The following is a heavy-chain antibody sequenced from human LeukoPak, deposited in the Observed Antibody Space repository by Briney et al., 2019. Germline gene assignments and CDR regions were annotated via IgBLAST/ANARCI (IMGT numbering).Heavy chain of an antibody. CDR3: ARGYYYDSSGSP. CDR1: GFTFSSYW. J-gene: IGHJ5*02. D-gene: IGHD3-22*01. CDR2: INSDGSST. Sequence: GGSLRFSCAASGFTFSSYWMHWVRQAPGKGLVWISRINSDGSSTSYADSVKGRFTISRDNAKNSLYLQMNSLRAEDAAVYYCARGYYYDSSGSPWGQGTLVTVSS. V-gene: IGHV3-74*01.